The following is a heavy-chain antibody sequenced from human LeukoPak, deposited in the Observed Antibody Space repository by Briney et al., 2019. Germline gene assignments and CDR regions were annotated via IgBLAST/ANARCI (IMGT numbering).Heavy chain of an antibody. CDR2: IYYSGST. V-gene: IGHV4-59*01. CDR1: GGSISSYY. CDR3: ARAPPTYYDILTGYLESPYYFDY. Sequence: PSETLSLTCTVSGGSISSYYWSWIRQPPGKGLEWIGYIYYSGSTNYNPSLKSRVTISVDTSKNQFSLKLSSVTAADTAVYYCARAPPTYYDILTGYLESPYYFDYWGQGTLVTVSS. D-gene: IGHD3-9*01. J-gene: IGHJ4*02.